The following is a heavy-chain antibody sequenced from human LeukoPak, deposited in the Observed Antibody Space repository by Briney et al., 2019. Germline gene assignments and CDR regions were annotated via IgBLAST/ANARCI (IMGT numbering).Heavy chain of an antibody. CDR2: ISYDGSNK. D-gene: IGHD5-12*01. J-gene: IGHJ3*02. CDR1: GFTFSSYA. V-gene: IGHV3-30*04. Sequence: GGSLRLSCAAAGFTFSSYAMHWVRQAPGKGLEWVAVISYDGSNKYYADSVKGRFTISRDNSKNALYLQMNSLRAEDTAVYYCARATRRGYSGYEACAFDIWGQGAMVTVSS. CDR3: ARATRRGYSGYEACAFDI.